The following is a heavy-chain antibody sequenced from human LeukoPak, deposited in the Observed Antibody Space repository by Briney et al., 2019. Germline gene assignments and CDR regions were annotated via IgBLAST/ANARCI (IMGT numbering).Heavy chain of an antibody. Sequence: GGSLRLSCAASGLTFSSYGMHWVRQAPGKGLEWVAVISYDGSNKYYADSVKGRFTISRDNSKNTLYLQMNSLRAEDTAVYYCAKARGYYDSSGYYFRYYYYYGMDVWGQGTTVTVSS. CDR2: ISYDGSNK. J-gene: IGHJ6*02. CDR1: GLTFSSYG. D-gene: IGHD3-22*01. V-gene: IGHV3-30*18. CDR3: AKARGYYDSSGYYFRYYYYYGMDV.